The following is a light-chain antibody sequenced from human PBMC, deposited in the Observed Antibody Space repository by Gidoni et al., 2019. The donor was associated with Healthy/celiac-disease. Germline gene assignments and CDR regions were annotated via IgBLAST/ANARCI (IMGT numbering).Light chain of an antibody. V-gene: IGKV3-15*01. CDR2: GAA. J-gene: IGKJ3*01. Sequence: EIVMTQSPATLSVSPGERATLSCRASQSVNSNLAWYQQKPGQAPRLLIYGAATRATGSPARFSGSGSGTEFTLTISSLQSEDFAVYYCQQYNNWLLFTFGPGTKVDIK. CDR3: QQYNNWLLFT. CDR1: QSVNSN.